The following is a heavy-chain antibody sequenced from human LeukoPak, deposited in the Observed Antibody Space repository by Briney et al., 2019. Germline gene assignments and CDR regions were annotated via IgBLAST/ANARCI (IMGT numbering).Heavy chain of an antibody. Sequence: SETLSLTCTVSGGSLSSDYWTWIRQPPGKRLQWIGYIYYSGSTNYNPSLKSRVTISVDTSKNQFSLKLSSVTATDTAVYYCASLGYSSYNWFDPWGQGTLVTVSS. CDR1: GGSLSSDY. CDR3: ASLGYSSYNWFDP. D-gene: IGHD5-18*01. CDR2: IYYSGST. V-gene: IGHV4-59*08. J-gene: IGHJ5*02.